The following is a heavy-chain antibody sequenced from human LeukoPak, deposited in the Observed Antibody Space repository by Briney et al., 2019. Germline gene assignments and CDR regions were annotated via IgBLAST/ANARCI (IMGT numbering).Heavy chain of an antibody. CDR2: IIPILGIA. CDR3: ARVAVAGTGDYYYYYGMDV. Sequence: SVKVSCKASGGTFSSYAISWVRQAPGQGLEWMGRIIPILGIANYAQKFQGRVTITADKSTSTAYMELSSLRSEDTAVYYCARVAVAGTGDYYYYYGMDVWGQGTTVTVSS. V-gene: IGHV1-69*04. J-gene: IGHJ6*02. CDR1: GGTFSSYA. D-gene: IGHD6-19*01.